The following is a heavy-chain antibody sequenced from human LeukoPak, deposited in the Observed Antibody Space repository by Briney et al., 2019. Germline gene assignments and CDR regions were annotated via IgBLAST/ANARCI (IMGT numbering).Heavy chain of an antibody. CDR1: GGTFSSYA. CDR2: INPNSGGT. V-gene: IGHV1-2*02. D-gene: IGHD3-22*01. J-gene: IGHJ4*02. Sequence: ASVKVSCEASGGTFSSYAISWVRQAPGQGLEWMGWINPNSGGTNYAQKFQGRVAMTRDTSISTAYMELSRLRSDDTAVYYCARSSGYYLGDYWGQGTLVTVSS. CDR3: ARSSGYYLGDY.